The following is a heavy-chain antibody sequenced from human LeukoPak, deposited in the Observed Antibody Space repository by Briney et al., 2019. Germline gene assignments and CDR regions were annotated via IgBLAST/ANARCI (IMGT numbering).Heavy chain of an antibody. CDR2: ISYDGSNK. CDR3: ARDLGGRWLQFTFDY. J-gene: IGHJ4*02. Sequence: GGSLRLSCAASGFTFSSYAMHWVRQAPGKGLEWVAVISYDGSNKYYADSVKGRFTISRDNSKNTLYLQMNSLRAEDTAVYYCARDLGGRWLQFTFDYWGQGTLVTVSS. V-gene: IGHV3-30-3*01. D-gene: IGHD5-24*01. CDR1: GFTFSSYA.